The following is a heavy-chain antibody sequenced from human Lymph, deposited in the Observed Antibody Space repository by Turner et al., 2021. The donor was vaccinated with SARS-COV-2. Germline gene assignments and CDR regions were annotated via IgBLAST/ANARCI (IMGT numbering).Heavy chain of an antibody. CDR3: ANLYPTLSWEFPYCMDV. V-gene: IGHV3-23*01. CDR1: GFNFNHYA. CDR2: ISGSGGST. D-gene: IGHD3-16*01. Sequence: EVQLLESGGRLVQPGGSLRLSCAASGFNFNHYAMSWVRQAPGKGLEWVSTISGSGGSTYYADSVKGRFIISRDNSKNTLYQQMNSLRAEDTAVYYCANLYPTLSWEFPYCMDVWGQGTTVTVSS. J-gene: IGHJ6*02.